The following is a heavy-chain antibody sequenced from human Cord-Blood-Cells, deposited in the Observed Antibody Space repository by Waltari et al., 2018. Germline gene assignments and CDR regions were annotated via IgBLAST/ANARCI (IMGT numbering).Heavy chain of an antibody. D-gene: IGHD2-21*01. CDR3: ARGCGGDCFDY. CDR2: INHSGST. V-gene: IGHV4-34*01. J-gene: IGHJ4*02. CDR1: GGSFSGYY. Sequence: QVQPQQWGAGLLKPSETLSLTCAVYGGSFSGYYWSWIRQPPGKGLEWIGEINHSGSTNYNPSLKSRVTISVDTSKNQFSLKLSSVTAADTAVYYCARGCGGDCFDYWGQGTLVTVSS.